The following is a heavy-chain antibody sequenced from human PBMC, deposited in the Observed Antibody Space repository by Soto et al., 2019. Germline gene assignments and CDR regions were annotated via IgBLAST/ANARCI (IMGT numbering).Heavy chain of an antibody. D-gene: IGHD4-17*01. J-gene: IGHJ4*02. V-gene: IGHV4-61*08. CDR2: IYYSGST. CDR1: GGSISSGDYY. CDR3: ARTTAVPNTLRSRYFFDY. Sequence: SETLSLTCTVSGGSISSGDYYWSWIRQPPGKGLEWIGYIYYSGSTYYNPSLKSRVTISVDLSKNQFSLRLSSVTTADTALYYCARTTAVPNTLRSRYFFDYWGQGTLVTVSS.